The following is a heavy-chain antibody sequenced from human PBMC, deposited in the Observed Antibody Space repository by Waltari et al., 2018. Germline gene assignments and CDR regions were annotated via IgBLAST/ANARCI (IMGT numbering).Heavy chain of an antibody. V-gene: IGHV4-4*07. Sequence: QVQLQESGPGLVKPSETLSLTCTVSGGPISSYFWSWLRQPAGKGREWSGRIYTSGSTSYNPSLKSRVTMSVDTSKNQFSLKLSSVTAADTAVYYCARVVVIAIPASYYYYMDVWGKGTTVTVSS. J-gene: IGHJ6*03. D-gene: IGHD2-21*01. CDR3: ARVVVIAIPASYYYYMDV. CDR1: GGPISSYF. CDR2: IYTSGST.